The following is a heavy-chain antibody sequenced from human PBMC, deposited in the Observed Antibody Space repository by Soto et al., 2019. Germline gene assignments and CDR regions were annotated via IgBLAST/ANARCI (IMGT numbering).Heavy chain of an antibody. CDR1: GGSFSGYY. J-gene: IGHJ6*02. CDR3: ARGSKVLRYFDWLFKAPYVMDV. D-gene: IGHD3-9*01. Sequence: SETLSLTCAVYGGSFSGYYWSWIRQPPGKGLEWIGEINHSGSTNYNPSLKSRVTISVDTSKNQFSLKLSSVTAADTAVYYCARGSKVLRYFDWLFKAPYVMDVWGQGTTVTVSS. CDR2: INHSGST. V-gene: IGHV4-34*01.